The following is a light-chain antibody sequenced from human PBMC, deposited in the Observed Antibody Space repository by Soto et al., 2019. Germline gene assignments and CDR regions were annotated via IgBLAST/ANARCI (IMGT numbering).Light chain of an antibody. CDR1: SSDVGGYNY. CDR2: EVT. Sequence: QSVLTQPASVSGSPGQSITISCTGTSSDVGGYNYVSWFQQHPGKAPQLMIYEVTNRPSGVSNRFSGSKSGNTASLTISGLRAEDAADYYCSSYTDNSTRVFGTGTKLTVL. J-gene: IGLJ1*01. V-gene: IGLV2-14*01. CDR3: SSYTDNSTRV.